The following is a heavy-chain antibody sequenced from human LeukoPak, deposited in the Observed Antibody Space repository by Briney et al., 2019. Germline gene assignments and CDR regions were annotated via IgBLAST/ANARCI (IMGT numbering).Heavy chain of an antibody. Sequence: SETLSLTCTVSGASFSNDYWSWVRQAPGKGLEWIGYIYHNGRTNYSPSLKSRITMSIDTSQNQFSLKLTSVTAADTAVYYCARYYDILNGYLHYFDYWGQGTLVTVSS. CDR1: GASFSNDY. V-gene: IGHV4-59*01. CDR2: IYHNGRT. J-gene: IGHJ4*02. D-gene: IGHD3-9*01. CDR3: ARYYDILNGYLHYFDY.